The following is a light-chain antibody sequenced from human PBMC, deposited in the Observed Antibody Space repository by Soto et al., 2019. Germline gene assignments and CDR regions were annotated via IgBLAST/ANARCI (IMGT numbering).Light chain of an antibody. Sequence: QAVVTQEPSLTVSPGGTVTLTCGSSTGAVNSGHSPFWFQQKPGQAPRTLISDSSNRLSWTPTRFSGSLLGGKAALTLSGAQPEDEADYYCLLSYTAAYWVFGGGTKLTVL. CDR2: DSS. CDR1: TGAVNSGHS. J-gene: IGLJ3*02. V-gene: IGLV7-46*01. CDR3: LLSYTAAYWV.